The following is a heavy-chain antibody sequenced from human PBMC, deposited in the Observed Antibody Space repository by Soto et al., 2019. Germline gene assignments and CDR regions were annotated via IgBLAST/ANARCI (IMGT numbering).Heavy chain of an antibody. D-gene: IGHD5-12*01. CDR1: GFTFSNAW. V-gene: IGHV3-15*07. J-gene: IGHJ4*02. Sequence: EVQLVESGGGLVKPGGSLRLSCAASGFTFSNAWMNWVRQAPGKGLEWVGRIKSKTDGGTTDYAAPVKGRFIISRDDSKNTLYLQMNSLKTEDTAVYYCTTLYSGYDQTFDYWGQGTLVTVSS. CDR3: TTLYSGYDQTFDY. CDR2: IKSKTDGGTT.